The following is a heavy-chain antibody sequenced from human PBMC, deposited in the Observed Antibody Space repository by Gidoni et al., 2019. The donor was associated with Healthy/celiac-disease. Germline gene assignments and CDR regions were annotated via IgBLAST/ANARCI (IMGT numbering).Heavy chain of an antibody. CDR1: GGTFSSYA. V-gene: IGHV1-69*06. J-gene: IGHJ4*02. Sequence: QVQLVQSGAEVKQPGSSVQVSCKPSGGTFSSYAISWVRQSPGQGREWMGGIIPIFGTANYAQKFQGRVTITADKSTSTAYMELSSLRSEDTAVYYCATSLVGAKGPYYFDYWGQGTLVTVSS. D-gene: IGHD1-26*01. CDR2: IIPIFGTA. CDR3: ATSLVGAKGPYYFDY.